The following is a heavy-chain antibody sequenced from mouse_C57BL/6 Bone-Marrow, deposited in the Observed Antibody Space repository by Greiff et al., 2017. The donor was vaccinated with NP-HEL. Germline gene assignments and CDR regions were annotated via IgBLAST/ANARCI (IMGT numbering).Heavy chain of an antibody. D-gene: IGHD1-1*01. V-gene: IGHV1-69*01. CDR3: ARQGYYGVFDYAMDY. Sequence: QVQLQQPGAELVMPGASVKLSCKASGYTFTSYWMHWVKQRPGQGLEWIGEIDPSDSYTNYHQKFKGKFTLTVDKSSSTSYRQLSNLTSEDSAVYYSARQGYYGVFDYAMDYWGQGTSVTVSS. CDR2: IDPSDSYT. J-gene: IGHJ4*01. CDR1: GYTFTSYW.